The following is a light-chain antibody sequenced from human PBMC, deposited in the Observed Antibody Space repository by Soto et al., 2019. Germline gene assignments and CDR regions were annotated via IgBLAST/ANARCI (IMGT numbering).Light chain of an antibody. V-gene: IGKV1-39*01. CDR1: QSVNTY. Sequence: DIQMTQSPSSLSAFVGERVTITWLASQSVNTYLHWYQQKAGQAPKLLIYAASNLQSGVPSRFSGRGSGTDFTLTVESLQPEDFATYYCQQGYSNPWTFGQGTKVDI. CDR3: QQGYSNPWT. CDR2: AAS. J-gene: IGKJ1*01.